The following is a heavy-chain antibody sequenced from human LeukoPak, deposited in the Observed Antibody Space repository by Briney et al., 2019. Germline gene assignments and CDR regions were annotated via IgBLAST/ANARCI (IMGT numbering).Heavy chain of an antibody. J-gene: IGHJ4*02. D-gene: IGHD6-19*01. Sequence: GGSLRLSCAASGFTFSSYSMNWVRQAPGKGLEWVSSISSSSSYIYYADSVKGRFTISRDNAKNSLYPQMNSLRAEDTAVYYCARDLAVAGTSEFDYWGQGTLVTVSS. CDR1: GFTFSSYS. CDR3: ARDLAVAGTSEFDY. CDR2: ISSSSSYI. V-gene: IGHV3-21*01.